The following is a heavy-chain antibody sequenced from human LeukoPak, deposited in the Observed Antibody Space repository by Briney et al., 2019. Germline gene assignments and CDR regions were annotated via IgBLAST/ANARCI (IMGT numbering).Heavy chain of an antibody. D-gene: IGHD3-3*01. CDR1: GGSISSYC. J-gene: IGHJ1*01. Sequence: PSETLSLTCTVSGGSISSYCWSWIRQPPGKGLEWIGYIYYSGSTNYNPSLKSRVTISVDTSKNQFSLKLSSVTAADTTVYYCARGRGYDFWSGLAEYFQHWGQGTLVTVSS. CDR2: IYYSGST. CDR3: ARGRGYDFWSGLAEYFQH. V-gene: IGHV4-59*01.